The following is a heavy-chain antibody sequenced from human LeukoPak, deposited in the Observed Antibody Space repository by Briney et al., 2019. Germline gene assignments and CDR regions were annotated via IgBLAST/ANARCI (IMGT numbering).Heavy chain of an antibody. CDR2: ISGSGGST. CDR3: ASWGYYDYVWGSYRLDAFDI. J-gene: IGHJ3*02. D-gene: IGHD3-16*02. CDR1: GFTFSSYA. Sequence: GGSLRLSCAASGFTFSSYAMSWVRQAPGKGLEWVSAISGSGGSTYYADSVKGRFTISRDNSKNTLYLQMNSLRAEDTAVYYCASWGYYDYVWGSYRLDAFDIWGQGTMVTVSS. V-gene: IGHV3-23*01.